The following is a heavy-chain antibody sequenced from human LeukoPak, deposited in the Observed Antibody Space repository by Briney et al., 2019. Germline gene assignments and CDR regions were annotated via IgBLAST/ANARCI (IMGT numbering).Heavy chain of an antibody. J-gene: IGHJ4*02. CDR1: GFTFSSYA. V-gene: IGHV3-23*01. D-gene: IGHD1-7*01. CDR2: ISGSGAST. Sequence: GGSLRLSCAASGFTFSSYAMSWVRQPPGKGLEWVSSISGSGASTYYADSVKGRFTISRDNSKNTLYLQMNSLRAEDTAVYYCAKHKESWNSCFDYWGQGTLVTVSS. CDR3: AKHKESWNSCFDY.